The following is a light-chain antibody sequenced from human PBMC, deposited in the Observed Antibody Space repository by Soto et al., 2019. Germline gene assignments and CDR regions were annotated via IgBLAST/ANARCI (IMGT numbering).Light chain of an antibody. V-gene: IGKV3-20*01. J-gene: IGKJ1*01. CDR1: QSVSSSY. CDR2: GAS. Sequence: EIVLTQSPGTLSLSPGERATLSCRASQSVSSSYVAWYQQKPGQAPRILIYGASSRATGIPDRFSGRGSGTDFTLTISRLEPEDFAAYYCQQYGSSPPWTFGQGTTVEIK. CDR3: QQYGSSPPWT.